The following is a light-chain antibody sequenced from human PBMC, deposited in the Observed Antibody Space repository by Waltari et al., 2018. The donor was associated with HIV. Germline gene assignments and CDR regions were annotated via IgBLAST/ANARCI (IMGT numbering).Light chain of an antibody. CDR1: SGTIASGY. Sequence: NFMLTQPHAGSESPGKTITISCTRNSGTIASGYVQWYQQRPGSSPTILIYEDTQRPSGVPDRFSGSIDASSNSAFLSISGLKTDDEADYYCQSYDNNLPHVVFGGGTKLTV. V-gene: IGLV6-57*01. CDR2: EDT. J-gene: IGLJ2*01. CDR3: QSYDNNLPHVV.